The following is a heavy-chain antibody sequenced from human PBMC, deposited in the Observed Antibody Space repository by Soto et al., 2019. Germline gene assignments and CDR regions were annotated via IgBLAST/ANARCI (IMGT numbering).Heavy chain of an antibody. J-gene: IGHJ4*02. V-gene: IGHV4-39*01. CDR3: ASILVGYQLLYYFDY. D-gene: IGHD2-2*01. CDR1: GGSISSSSYY. CDR2: IYYSGST. Sequence: SETLSLTCTVSGGSISSSSYYWGWIRQPPGKGLEWIGSIYYSGSTYYNPSLKSRVTISVDTSKNQFSLKLSSVTAADTAVYYCASILVGYQLLYYFDYWGQGTLVTVSS.